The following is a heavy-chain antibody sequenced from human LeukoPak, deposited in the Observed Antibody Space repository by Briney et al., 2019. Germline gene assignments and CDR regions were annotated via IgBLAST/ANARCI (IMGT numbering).Heavy chain of an antibody. CDR1: GYTFTSYD. J-gene: IGHJ4*02. D-gene: IGHD2-2*01. CDR2: MNPNSGNT. Sequence: ASVKVSCKASGYTFTSYDINWVRQATGQGLEWMGWMNPNSGNTGYAQKFQGRVTITKNTSISTAYMELSRLRSDDTAVYFCARGPGYCSSTSCPYYFDSWGQGTLVTVSS. V-gene: IGHV1-8*03. CDR3: ARGPGYCSSTSCPYYFDS.